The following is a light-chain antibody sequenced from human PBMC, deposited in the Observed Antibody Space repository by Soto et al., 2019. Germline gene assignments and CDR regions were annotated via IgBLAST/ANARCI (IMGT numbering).Light chain of an antibody. CDR3: QQYGSSGT. V-gene: IGKV3-20*01. Sequence: IVLTQSPDPLSLSPGERATLSCRASQSVSSNYLAWYQQRPGQAPRLLIYGASSRATGIPDRFSGSGSGTEFTLTISRLEPEDFAVYYCQQYGSSGTLGQGTKVDIK. CDR1: QSVSSNY. CDR2: GAS. J-gene: IGKJ1*01.